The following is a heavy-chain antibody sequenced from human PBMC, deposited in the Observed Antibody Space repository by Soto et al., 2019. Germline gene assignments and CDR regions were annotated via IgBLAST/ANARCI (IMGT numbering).Heavy chain of an antibody. CDR3: AKALGSSSWYYFDC. CDR1: GFTFSSFA. Sequence: PGGSLRLSCAASGFTFSSFAMSWVRQAPGKGLEWVSGISGSGGSTYYADSVKGRFTISRDNSKSTLYLQMNSLRAEDTAVYSCAKALGSSSWYYFDCWGQGTLVTVSS. J-gene: IGHJ4*02. CDR2: ISGSGGST. V-gene: IGHV3-23*01. D-gene: IGHD6-13*01.